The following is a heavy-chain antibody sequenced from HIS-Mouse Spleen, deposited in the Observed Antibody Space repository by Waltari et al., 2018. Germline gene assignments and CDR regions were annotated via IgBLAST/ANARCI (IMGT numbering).Heavy chain of an antibody. D-gene: IGHD6-6*01. CDR2: IYYSGST. J-gene: IGHJ4*02. Sequence: QLQLQESGPGLVKPSETLSLTCTVSGGSLGSSIYYWGWVRQPPGKGLEWIGSIYYSGSTYYNPSLKSRVTISVDTSKNQFSLKLSSVTAADTAVYYCARQSIAARPFDYWGQGTLVTVSS. V-gene: IGHV4-39*01. CDR3: ARQSIAARPFDY. CDR1: GGSLGSSIYY.